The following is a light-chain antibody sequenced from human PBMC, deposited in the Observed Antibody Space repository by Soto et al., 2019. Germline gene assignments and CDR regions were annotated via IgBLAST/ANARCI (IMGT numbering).Light chain of an antibody. CDR2: DAS. J-gene: IGKJ1*01. CDR3: QQYGSSPRT. CDR1: QSVSSNY. Sequence: EIVLTQSPATLSLSPGERATLSSGASQSVSSNYLAWYQQKPGLAPRLLIYDASNRPTGSPDGFRVSGSGTDFTLTISRLEPEDVAVYYCQQYGSSPRTCGQGTKVEIK. V-gene: IGKV3D-20*01.